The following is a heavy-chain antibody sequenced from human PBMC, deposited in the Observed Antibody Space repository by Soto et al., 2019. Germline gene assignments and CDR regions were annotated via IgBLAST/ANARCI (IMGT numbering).Heavy chain of an antibody. Sequence: EVQLEESGGGLVQPGRSLRLSCAASGFTIDDYAMHWVRQVPGKGLEWVSGISSNSDTIDYADSVKGRFTISRDNAKNSLFLQMNSLRPEDTALYYCVKDMKWGGMTTIHYFDSWGQGTLVTVSS. J-gene: IGHJ4*02. CDR3: VKDMKWGGMTTIHYFDS. CDR1: GFTIDDYA. V-gene: IGHV3-9*01. D-gene: IGHD1-26*01. CDR2: ISSNSDTI.